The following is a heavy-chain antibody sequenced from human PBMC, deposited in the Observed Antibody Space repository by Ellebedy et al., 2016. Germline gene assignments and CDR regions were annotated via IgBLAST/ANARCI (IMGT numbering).Heavy chain of an antibody. CDR1: GFSVISSYY. CDR3: VRKPSGYDTYLYTIDS. D-gene: IGHD3-22*01. Sequence: SETLSLTCSVSGFSVISSYYWGWIRQPPGKGLEWIGGIHHSGPTYYNLSLKSRITISVDPSNNQVSLKLTSVTAADTAVYYCVRKPSGYDTYLYTIDSWGRGTLVTVSS. J-gene: IGHJ4*02. CDR2: IHHSGPT. V-gene: IGHV4-38-2*01.